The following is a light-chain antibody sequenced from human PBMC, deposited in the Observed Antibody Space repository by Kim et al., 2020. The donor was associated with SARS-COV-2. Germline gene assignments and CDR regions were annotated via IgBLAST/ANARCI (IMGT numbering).Light chain of an antibody. J-gene: IGKJ2*01. V-gene: IGKV1-39*01. CDR1: QSISSY. CDR3: MQALQSPYT. CDR2: AAS. Sequence: DIQMTQSPSSLSASVGDRVTITCRASQSISSYLNWYQQKPGKAPKLLIYAASSLQSGVPSRFSGSGSGTDFTLKISRVEAEDVGVYYCMQALQSPYTFGQGTKLEI.